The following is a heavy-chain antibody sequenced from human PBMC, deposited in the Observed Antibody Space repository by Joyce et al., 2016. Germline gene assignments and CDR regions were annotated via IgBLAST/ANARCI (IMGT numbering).Heavy chain of an antibody. D-gene: IGHD3-22*01. CDR2: IKKDGSEK. CDR3: VRGGWFYYDTSGHPRDF. J-gene: IGHJ1*01. Sequence: EVQLVQSGGSLVQPGGSLRLSCVVSGFTFTDYWMSWVRQAPGQGLEWVAKIKKDGSEKYYVDSVKGRFSISRDNAQNSLYLQMNSLRVEDTAVYYCVRGGWFYYDTSGHPRDFWGQGTLVTVSS. CDR1: GFTFTDYW. V-gene: IGHV3-7*03.